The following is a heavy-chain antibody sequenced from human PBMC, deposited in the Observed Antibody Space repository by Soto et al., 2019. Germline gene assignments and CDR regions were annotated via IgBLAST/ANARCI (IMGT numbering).Heavy chain of an antibody. CDR1: GGSISSGDYY. CDR3: ARERPDGARLDP. J-gene: IGHJ5*02. D-gene: IGHD6-6*01. CDR2: IYYSGST. Sequence: QVQLQESGPGLVKPSQTLSLTCSVSGGSISSGDYYWSWIRQPPGKGLEWIGYIYYSGSTYYNPSLKSRVTLSVDTSKNQFSLKLSSVTAADTAVYYCARERPDGARLDPWGQGTLVTVSS. V-gene: IGHV4-30-4*01.